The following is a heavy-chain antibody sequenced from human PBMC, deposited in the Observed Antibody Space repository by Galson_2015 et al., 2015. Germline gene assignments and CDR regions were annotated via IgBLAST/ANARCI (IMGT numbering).Heavy chain of an antibody. CDR2: IIAIYGKA. Sequence: SVKVSCKASGGTFNEYAINWLRQAPGQGLEWMGGIIAIYGKADYAQKFVGRVTITADESTSTAYMELGSLRSDDSAVYSCARDSEEYASGSYGYYFDSWGQGTLVTV. J-gene: IGHJ4*02. V-gene: IGHV1-69*13. CDR3: ARDSEEYASGSYGYYFDS. CDR1: GGTFNEYA. D-gene: IGHD6-19*01.